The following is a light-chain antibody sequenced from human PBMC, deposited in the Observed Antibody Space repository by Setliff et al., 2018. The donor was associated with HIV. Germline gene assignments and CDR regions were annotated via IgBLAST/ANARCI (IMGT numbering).Light chain of an antibody. CDR3: ASHRDTNTLEV. V-gene: IGLV2-14*03. CDR2: SVT. CDR1: NSDIGSHDY. J-gene: IGLJ1*01. Sequence: QSALTQPASVSGSPGQSITISCSGTNSDIGSHDYVSWYQQHPGKAPKLIIFSVTYRPSGVSDRFSGSKSGNTASLTISGLQPEDEADYYCASHRDTNTLEVFGTGTRSPS.